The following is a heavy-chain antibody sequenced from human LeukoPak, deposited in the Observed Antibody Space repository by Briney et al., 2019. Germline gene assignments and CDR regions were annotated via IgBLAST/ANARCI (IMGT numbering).Heavy chain of an antibody. CDR2: IYYSGST. CDR1: GGSISSSSYY. J-gene: IGHJ4*02. V-gene: IGHV4-39*07. Sequence: PSETLSLTCTVSGGSISSSSYYWGWIRQPPGKGLEWIGSIYYSGSTYYNPSLKSRVTISVDTSKNQFSLKLSSVTAADTAVYYCARGHSGSYPGYWGQGTLVTVSS. D-gene: IGHD1-26*01. CDR3: ARGHSGSYPGY.